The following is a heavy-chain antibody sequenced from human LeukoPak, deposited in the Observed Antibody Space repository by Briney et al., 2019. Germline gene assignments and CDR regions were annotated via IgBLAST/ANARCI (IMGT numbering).Heavy chain of an antibody. CDR2: INPNSGGT. V-gene: IGHV1-2*02. D-gene: IGHD3-22*01. CDR3: ARTYYYGSSGYTCDY. Sequence: ASVKVSCKASGYTFTGYYMHWVRQAPGQGLEWMGWINPNSGGTNYAQKFQGRVTMTRDTSISTAYMELSRLRSDDTAVYYCARTYYYGSSGYTCDYWGQGTLVTVSS. CDR1: GYTFTGYY. J-gene: IGHJ4*02.